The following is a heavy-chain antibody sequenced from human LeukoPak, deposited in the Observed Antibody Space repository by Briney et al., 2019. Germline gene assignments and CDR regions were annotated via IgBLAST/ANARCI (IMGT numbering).Heavy chain of an antibody. J-gene: IGHJ5*02. CDR1: GLSFSEPY. V-gene: IGHV3-11*01. Sequence: GGSLRLSCAASGLSFSEPYMSWIRQAPGKGLEWVSYISDSGRFISYAESVKGRYTVSRDNAKNSLYLQMNSLRAEDTAVYYCATARGLGPGGHFDPWGQGTRVTVSS. CDR3: ATARGLGPGGHFDP. D-gene: IGHD3-10*01. CDR2: ISDSGRFI.